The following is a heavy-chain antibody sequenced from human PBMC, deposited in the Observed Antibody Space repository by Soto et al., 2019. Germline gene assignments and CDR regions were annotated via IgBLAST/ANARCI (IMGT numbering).Heavy chain of an antibody. V-gene: IGHV3-30-3*01. Sequence: QVQLVESGGGVVQPGRSLRLSCAASGFTFSSYAMHWVRQAPGKGLEWVAVISYDGSNKYYADSVKGRFTISRDNSKNTLYLQMNSLRAEDTAVYYCARGRRVAVAVYDGMDVWGQGTTVTVSS. CDR3: ARGRRVAVAVYDGMDV. J-gene: IGHJ6*02. CDR1: GFTFSSYA. CDR2: ISYDGSNK. D-gene: IGHD6-19*01.